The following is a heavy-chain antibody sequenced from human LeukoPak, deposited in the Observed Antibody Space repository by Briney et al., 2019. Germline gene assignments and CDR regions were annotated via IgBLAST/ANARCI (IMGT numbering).Heavy chain of an antibody. CDR3: AKSGAYCGGDCYSILGSYWYFDL. D-gene: IGHD2-21*02. V-gene: IGHV3-30*18. CDR2: ILSDGSNK. Sequence: GGSLRLSCAASGFTFSTYGMHWVRQAPGKGLEWVAVILSDGSNKYYADSVKGRFTISRDNSKNTLYLQMNSLRAEDTAVYYCAKSGAYCGGDCYSILGSYWYFDLWGRGTLVTVSS. CDR1: GFTFSTYG. J-gene: IGHJ2*01.